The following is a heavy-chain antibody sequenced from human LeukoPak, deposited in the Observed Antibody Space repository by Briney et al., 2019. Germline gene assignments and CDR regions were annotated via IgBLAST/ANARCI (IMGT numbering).Heavy chain of an antibody. CDR2: IYYSGST. Sequence: SETLSLTCTVSGGSISSYYWSWIRQPPGKGLEWIGYIYYSGSTNYNPSPKSRVTISVDTSKNQFSLKLSSVTAAHTAVYYCARHAPHYKMATIPNFDYWGQGTMVTVSS. D-gene: IGHD5-24*01. CDR3: ARHAPHYKMATIPNFDY. CDR1: GGSISSYY. V-gene: IGHV4-59*08. J-gene: IGHJ4*03.